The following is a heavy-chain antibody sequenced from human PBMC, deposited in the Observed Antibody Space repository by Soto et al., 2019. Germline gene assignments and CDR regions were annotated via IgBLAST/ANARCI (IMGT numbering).Heavy chain of an antibody. CDR3: ARDGGWEPDY. CDR2: INAANGNT. D-gene: IGHD6-19*01. V-gene: IGHV1-3*01. Sequence: GASVKVSCKASGYIFTNYAMHWVRQAPGQRLEWMGWINAANGNTKYSQKFQGRVTITTDTSASTAYMELSSLRSEDTAVYYCARDGGWEPDYWGQGTLVTVSS. CDR1: GYIFTNYA. J-gene: IGHJ4*02.